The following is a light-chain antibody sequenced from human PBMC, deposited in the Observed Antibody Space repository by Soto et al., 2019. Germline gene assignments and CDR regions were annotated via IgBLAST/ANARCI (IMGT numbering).Light chain of an antibody. J-gene: IGLJ2*01. Sequence: QSVLTQPPSASGTPGQRVTISCSGGRSNIGSNTVNWYQQLPGSAPKLLIYSTNQRPSGVPDRFSGSKSGTSAALAISGLQSEDEAHYYCTAWDGSLDIVLIGGGTKVTVL. V-gene: IGLV1-44*01. CDR1: RSNIGSNT. CDR2: STN. CDR3: TAWDGSLDIVL.